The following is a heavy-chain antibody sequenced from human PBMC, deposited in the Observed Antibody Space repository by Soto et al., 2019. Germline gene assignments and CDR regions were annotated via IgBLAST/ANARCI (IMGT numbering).Heavy chain of an antibody. V-gene: IGHV1-18*01. J-gene: IGHJ5*02. D-gene: IGHD2-2*01. Sequence: ASVKVSCKASGYTFTSYGISWVRQAPGQGLEWMGWISAYNGNTNYAQKLQGRVTMTADTSTSTAYMELRSLRSDDTAVYYCATSVVDHRLSWFDPWGQGTLVTVSS. CDR1: GYTFTSYG. CDR2: ISAYNGNT. CDR3: ATSVVDHRLSWFDP.